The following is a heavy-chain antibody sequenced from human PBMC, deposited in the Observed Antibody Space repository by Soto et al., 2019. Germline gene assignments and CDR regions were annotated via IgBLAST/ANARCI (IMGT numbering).Heavy chain of an antibody. CDR2: IIPIFGTA. Sequence: VASVKFSCKASGGTFSSYAISWVRQAPGQGLEWMGGIIPIFGTANYAQKFQGRVTITADKSTSTAYMELSSLRSEDTAVYYCARAFSSTSCHTSWGQGTLVTVSS. CDR1: GGTFSSYA. D-gene: IGHD2-2*02. CDR3: ARAFSSTSCHTS. V-gene: IGHV1-69*06. J-gene: IGHJ4*02.